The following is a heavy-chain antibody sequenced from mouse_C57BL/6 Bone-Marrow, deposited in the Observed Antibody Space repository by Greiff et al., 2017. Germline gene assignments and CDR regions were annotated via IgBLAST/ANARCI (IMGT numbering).Heavy chain of an antibody. CDR2: IDPEIGDT. V-gene: IGHV14-4*01. D-gene: IGHD2-3*01. CDR1: GFNIKDDY. CDR3: SSFDGNYVDF. Sequence: EVQLQQSGAELVRPGASVKLSCTASGFNIKDDYIHWVKQRPEQGLEWIGWIDPEIGDTEYASKVQGKATITSETSSNTAYLQLSSLTSEDTAVYYCSSFDGNYVDFWGQGTPLTVAS. J-gene: IGHJ2*01.